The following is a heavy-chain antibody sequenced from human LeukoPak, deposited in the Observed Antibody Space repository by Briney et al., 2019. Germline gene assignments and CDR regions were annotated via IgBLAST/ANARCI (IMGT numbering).Heavy chain of an antibody. J-gene: IGHJ4*02. CDR2: INPSGGST. CDR3: ARGGAYYYDSSGYCNY. CDR1: GYTFTSYY. Sequence: ASVKVSCKASGYTFTSYYMHWVRQAPGQGLEWMGIINPSGGSTSYAQKFQGRVTMTRDMSTSTVYMGLSSLRSEDTAVYYCARGGAYYYDSSGYCNYWGQGTLVTVSS. V-gene: IGHV1-46*01. D-gene: IGHD3-22*01.